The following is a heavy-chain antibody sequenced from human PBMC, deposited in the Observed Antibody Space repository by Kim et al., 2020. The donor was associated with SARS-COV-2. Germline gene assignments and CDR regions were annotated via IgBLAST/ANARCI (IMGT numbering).Heavy chain of an antibody. V-gene: IGHV3-33*01. J-gene: IGHJ6*02. CDR3: ARGKRWLRSNYGMDV. CDR2: IWYDGSNK. CDR1: GFTFSSYG. D-gene: IGHD3-22*01. Sequence: GGSLRLSCAASGFTFSSYGMLWVRQAPGKGLEWVAVIWYDGSNKYYADSVKGRFTISRDNSKNTLYLQMNSLRAEDTAVYYCARGKRWLRSNYGMDVWGQGNTYTVSS.